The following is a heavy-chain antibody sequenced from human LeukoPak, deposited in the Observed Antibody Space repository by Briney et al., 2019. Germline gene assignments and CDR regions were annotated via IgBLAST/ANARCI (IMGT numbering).Heavy chain of an antibody. J-gene: IGHJ5*02. CDR3: ARTQGDFWSGYYWFDP. CDR2: ISSNGGST. D-gene: IGHD3-3*01. Sequence: GGSMRHSSAASGFTFSSYAMHWVRPAPGKGLGYVSAISSNGGSTYYASSVKDRFTISRDNSKNTLYLQMGSLRVEDMAVYYCARTQGDFWSGYYWFDPWGEGTLVTVSS. V-gene: IGHV3-64*01. CDR1: GFTFSSYA.